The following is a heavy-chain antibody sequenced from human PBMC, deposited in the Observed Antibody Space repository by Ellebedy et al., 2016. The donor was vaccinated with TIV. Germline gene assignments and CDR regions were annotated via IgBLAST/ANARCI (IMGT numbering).Heavy chain of an antibody. CDR1: GFIFSNYA. D-gene: IGHD3-22*01. V-gene: IGHV3-23*01. Sequence: GESLKISCAASGFIFSNYAMSWVRQAPGKGLEWVSAISGNGGSTFYADSVKGRFTISRDNSKDTLYLQMSSLRAEDTAAYYCAKWTVYRGYYESSGYLGYLDYWGQGTLVTVSS. CDR3: AKWTVYRGYYESSGYLGYLDY. J-gene: IGHJ4*02. CDR2: ISGNGGST.